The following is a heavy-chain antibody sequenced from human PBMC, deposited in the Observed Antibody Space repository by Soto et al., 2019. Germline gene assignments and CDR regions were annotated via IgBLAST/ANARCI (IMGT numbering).Heavy chain of an antibody. CDR2: IYPSDSDT. D-gene: IGHD1-7*01. J-gene: IGHJ3*02. V-gene: IGHV5-51*03. Sequence: EVQLVQSGAEVKKPGESLKISCRGSGYSFISYWIAWVRQMPGKGLEWMGIIYPSDSDTRYGPSFQGQVTISVDKSITTAYLQWSSLKASDTAMYYCARLTGNTGAFDIWGQGTMVTVSS. CDR1: GYSFISYW. CDR3: ARLTGNTGAFDI.